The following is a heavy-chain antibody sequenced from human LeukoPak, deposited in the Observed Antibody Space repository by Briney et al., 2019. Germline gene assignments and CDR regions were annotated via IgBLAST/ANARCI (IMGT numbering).Heavy chain of an antibody. Sequence: SETLSLTCTVSGGSISSYYWSWIRQPPGKGLEWIGYIYYSGSTNYNPSLKSRVTISVDTSKNQFSLKLSSVTAADTAEYYCAREATGALYFDLWGRGTLVTVSS. D-gene: IGHD7-27*01. CDR1: GGSISSYY. V-gene: IGHV4-59*01. J-gene: IGHJ2*01. CDR2: IYYSGST. CDR3: AREATGALYFDL.